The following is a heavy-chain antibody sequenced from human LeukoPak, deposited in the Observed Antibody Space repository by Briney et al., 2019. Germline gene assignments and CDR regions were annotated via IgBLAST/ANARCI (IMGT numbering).Heavy chain of an antibody. J-gene: IGHJ3*02. CDR2: ISGSGGNT. V-gene: IGHV3-23*01. Sequence: QPGGSLRLSCAASGFTFSSFGMSWVRQAPGKGLEWVSAISGSGGNTYYADSVKGRFTISRDNSKNTVYLQMNSLRAEDTAAYYCAKYYYDSSGHHGAFDIWGQGTMVTVSS. CDR3: AKYYYDSSGHHGAFDI. CDR1: GFTFSSFG. D-gene: IGHD3-22*01.